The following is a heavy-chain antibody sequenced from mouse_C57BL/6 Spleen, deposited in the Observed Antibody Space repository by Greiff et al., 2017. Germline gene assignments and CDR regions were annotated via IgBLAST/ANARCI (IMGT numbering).Heavy chain of an antibody. Sequence: QVQLKESGPELVKPGASVKISCKASGYAFSSSWMNWVKQRPGKGLEWIGRIYPGDGDTNYNGKFKGKATLTADKSSSTAYMQLSSLTSEDSAVYFCARGWPSDYWGQGTTLTVSS. CDR2: IYPGDGDT. CDR1: GYAFSSSW. V-gene: IGHV1-82*01. D-gene: IGHD1-1*02. J-gene: IGHJ2*01. CDR3: ARGWPSDY.